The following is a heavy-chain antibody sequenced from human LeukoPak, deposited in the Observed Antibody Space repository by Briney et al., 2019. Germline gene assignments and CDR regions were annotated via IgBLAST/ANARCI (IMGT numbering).Heavy chain of an antibody. CDR1: GDSVSSNSAA. CDR2: TYYRSKWYN. Sequence: SQTLSLTCAISGDSVSSNSAAWNWIRQSPSRGLEWLGRTYYRSKWYNDYAVSVKSRITINPDTSKNQFSLQLNSVTPEDTAVYYCARVSVVWAHDYYYYYYMDVWGKGTTVTVSS. V-gene: IGHV6-1*01. CDR3: ARVSVVWAHDYYYYYYMDV. D-gene: IGHD3-16*01. J-gene: IGHJ6*03.